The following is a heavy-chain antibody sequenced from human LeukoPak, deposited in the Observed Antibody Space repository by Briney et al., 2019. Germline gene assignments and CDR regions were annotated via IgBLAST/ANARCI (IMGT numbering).Heavy chain of an antibody. D-gene: IGHD6-13*01. CDR3: ARAGAGIIALVY. CDR2: INPSGGST. Sequence: GASVKVSCKASGYTFTSYYMHWVRQAPGQGLEWMGIINPSGGSTSYAQKFQGRVTMTRNTSTSTVYMELSSLRSEDTAVYYCARAGAGIIALVYWGQGTLVTVSS. CDR1: GYTFTSYY. V-gene: IGHV1-46*01. J-gene: IGHJ4*02.